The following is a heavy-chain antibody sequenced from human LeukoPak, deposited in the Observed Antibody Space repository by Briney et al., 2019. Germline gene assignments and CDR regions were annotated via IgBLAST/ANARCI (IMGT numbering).Heavy chain of an antibody. V-gene: IGHV3-23*01. CDR2: ISGSGGST. D-gene: IGHD1-26*01. Sequence: GGSLRLSCAASGLTSSSYAMSWVRQAPGKGLEWVSAISGSGGSTYYADSVKGRFTISRDNSKNTLYLQMNSLRAEDTAVYYCATLPIVGARGVDYWGQGSLVTVSS. CDR1: GLTSSSYA. CDR3: ATLPIVGARGVDY. J-gene: IGHJ4*02.